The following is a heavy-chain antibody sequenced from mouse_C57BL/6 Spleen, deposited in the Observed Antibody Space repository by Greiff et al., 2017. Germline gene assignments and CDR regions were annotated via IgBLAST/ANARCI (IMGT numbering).Heavy chain of an antibody. Sequence: VMLVESGPGLLAPSQSLSITCTVSGFSLTSYAISGVRQPPGKGLEWLGVIWTGGGTNYNSALKSRLSISKDNSKSQVFLKMNSLQTDDTARYYCARNGDPSYWYFDVWGTGTTVTVSS. CDR1: GFSLTSYA. J-gene: IGHJ1*03. CDR2: IWTGGGT. CDR3: ARNGDPSYWYFDV. V-gene: IGHV2-9-1*01.